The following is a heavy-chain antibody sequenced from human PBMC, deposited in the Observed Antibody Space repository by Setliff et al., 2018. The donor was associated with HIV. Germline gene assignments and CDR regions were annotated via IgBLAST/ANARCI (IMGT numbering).Heavy chain of an antibody. CDR2: IYSSGSP. D-gene: IGHD6-13*01. CDR1: GASISNSNSY. Sequence: SETLSLTCTVYGASISNSNSYWGWIRQPPEKRLDWLGSIYSSGSPSYNPSLSSRLTIAVDTSKNHVSLRLSSVTAADTCVYYCARHSDPPGTSWIYYYYYMDLWGAGTTVTVSS. J-gene: IGHJ6*03. V-gene: IGHV4-39*01. CDR3: ARHSDPPGTSWIYYYYYMDL.